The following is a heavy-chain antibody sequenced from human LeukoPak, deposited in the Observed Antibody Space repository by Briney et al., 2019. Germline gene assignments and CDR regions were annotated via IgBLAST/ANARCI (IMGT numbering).Heavy chain of an antibody. CDR2: IYHSGST. D-gene: IGHD1-26*01. CDR1: GGSISSSNW. V-gene: IGHV4-4*02. CDR3: ARWVASGAMFDY. J-gene: IGHJ4*02. Sequence: PSGTLSLTCAVSGGSISSSNWWSWVRQPPGKGLEWIGEIYHSGSTNYNPSLKSRVTISVDTSKNQFSLKVYSVTAADTAVYYCARWVASGAMFDYWGPGTLVTVSS.